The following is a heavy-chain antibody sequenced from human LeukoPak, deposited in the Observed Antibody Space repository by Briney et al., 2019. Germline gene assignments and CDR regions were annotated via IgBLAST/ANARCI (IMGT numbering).Heavy chain of an antibody. D-gene: IGHD5-18*01. CDR1: GYTFTSYA. Sequence: GASVKVSCKASGYTFTSYAMHWVRQAPRQRLEWMGWINAGNGNTKYSQKFQGRVTITRDTSASTAYMELSSLRSEDTAVYYCAREGGYSYGYGNDYWGQGTLVTVSS. CDR3: AREGGYSYGYGNDY. J-gene: IGHJ4*02. V-gene: IGHV1-3*01. CDR2: INAGNGNT.